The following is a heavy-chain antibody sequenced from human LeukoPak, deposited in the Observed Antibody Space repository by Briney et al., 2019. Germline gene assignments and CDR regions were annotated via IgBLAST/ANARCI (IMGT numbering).Heavy chain of an antibody. D-gene: IGHD3-9*01. J-gene: IGHJ4*02. CDR3: AKDQGPVLRYFDWLYNDY. Sequence: GRSLRLSCAASGFTFSSYGMHWVRQAPGKGLEWVAVISYDGSNKYYADSVKGRFTISRDNSKNTLYLQMNSLRAEDTAVYYCAKDQGPVLRYFDWLYNDYWGQGTLVTVSS. V-gene: IGHV3-30*18. CDR2: ISYDGSNK. CDR1: GFTFSSYG.